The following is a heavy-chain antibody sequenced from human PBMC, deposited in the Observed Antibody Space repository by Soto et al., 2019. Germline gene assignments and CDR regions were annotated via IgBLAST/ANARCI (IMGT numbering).Heavy chain of an antibody. CDR1: GGTFSSYA. J-gene: IGHJ4*02. CDR3: ARGNTAMVTAGAYYFDY. V-gene: IGHV1-69*13. CDR2: IIPIFGTA. Sequence: ASVKVSCKASGGTFSSYAISWVRQAPGQGLEWMGGIIPIFGTANYAQKFQGRVTITADESTSTAYMELSSLRSEDTAVYYCARGNTAMVTAGAYYFDYWGQGTLVTVSS. D-gene: IGHD5-18*01.